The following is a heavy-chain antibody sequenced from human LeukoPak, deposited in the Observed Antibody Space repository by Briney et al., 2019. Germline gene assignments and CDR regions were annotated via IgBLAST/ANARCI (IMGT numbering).Heavy chain of an antibody. CDR2: ISGSGGST. CDR3: ANGGIVAHLIPGY. D-gene: IGHD1-26*01. J-gene: IGHJ4*02. V-gene: IGHV3-23*01. CDR1: GFTFSSYA. Sequence: GGSLRLSCAASGFTFSSYAMSWVRQAPGKGLEWVSVISGSGGSTYYADSVKGRFTISRDNSKNTLYLQMNSLRAEDTAVYYCANGGIVAHLIPGYWGQGTLVTVSS.